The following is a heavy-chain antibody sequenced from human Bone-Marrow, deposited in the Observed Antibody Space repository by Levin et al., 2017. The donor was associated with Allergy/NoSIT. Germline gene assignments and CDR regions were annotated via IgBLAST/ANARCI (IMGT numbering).Heavy chain of an antibody. Sequence: WVRQAPGQGLEWMGWVSAYSGNTNYALNLQDRVTMTTDTATNTAYMELTSLRSDDTAIYYCARGHFPYYYYGMDVWGQGTTVVVSS. CDR2: VSAYSGNT. CDR3: ARGHFPYYYYGMDV. J-gene: IGHJ6*02. D-gene: IGHD2-21*01. V-gene: IGHV1-18*01.